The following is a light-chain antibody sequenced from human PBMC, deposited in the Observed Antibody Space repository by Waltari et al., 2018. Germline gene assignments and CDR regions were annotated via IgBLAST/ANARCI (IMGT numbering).Light chain of an antibody. V-gene: IGKV3-15*01. CDR1: QSVSSN. CDR2: GAS. J-gene: IGKJ4*01. Sequence: EIVMTQSPATLSVSPGERATLSCRASQSVSSNLAWYQQNPGQAPRLLIHGASTRATGIPARFSGSGSGTEFTLTISSLQPEDFAVYYCQQYNNWPPLSFGGGTKVEIK. CDR3: QQYNNWPPLS.